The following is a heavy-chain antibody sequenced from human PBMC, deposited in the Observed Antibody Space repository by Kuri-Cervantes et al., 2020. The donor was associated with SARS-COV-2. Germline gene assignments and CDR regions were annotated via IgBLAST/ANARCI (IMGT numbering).Heavy chain of an antibody. D-gene: IGHD3-10*01. CDR3: ARECGSRSYYPDY. CDR2: ISSSSSYV. Sequence: GESLKISCAASGFTFSSYSTNWVRQAPGKGLEWVSSISSSSSYVYYADSVKGRFTISRDNAKNSLYLQMNSLRAEDTAVYYCARECGSRSYYPDYWGQGTLVTVSS. CDR1: GFTFSSYS. V-gene: IGHV3-21*04. J-gene: IGHJ4*02.